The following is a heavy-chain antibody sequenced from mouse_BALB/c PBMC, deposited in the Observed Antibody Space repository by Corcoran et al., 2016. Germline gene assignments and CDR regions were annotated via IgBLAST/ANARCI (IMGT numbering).Heavy chain of an antibody. CDR3: AGGAQLGLRTFAY. CDR1: GCNFTNYG. Sequence: QIQLVQSGPELKKPRETVKMSCKDSGCNFTNYGMNRVKKAPGKGLKWMGWINTYTGEPTYADDFKGRFAFSLETTASTDYLQINNLKNEDMATYFCAGGAQLGLRTFAYWGQGTLVTVSA. D-gene: IGHD3-1*01. V-gene: IGHV9-1*02. J-gene: IGHJ3*01. CDR2: INTYTGEP.